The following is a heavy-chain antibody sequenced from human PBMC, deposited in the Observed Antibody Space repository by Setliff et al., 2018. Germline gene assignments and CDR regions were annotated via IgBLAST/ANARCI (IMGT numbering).Heavy chain of an antibody. D-gene: IGHD3-3*01. CDR1: GASVSNVNYY. Sequence: SETLSLTCSVSGASVSNVNYYWGWIRQPPGKGLEWVGSIYYSGKTYSNPSFKSRVTMSVDKSKNQFSLKLASVTAADRAVYYCARIAYFDFWRGFGVGAFDLWGQGSVVTVSS. CDR2: IYYSGKT. V-gene: IGHV4-39*01. J-gene: IGHJ3*01. CDR3: ARIAYFDFWRGFGVGAFDL.